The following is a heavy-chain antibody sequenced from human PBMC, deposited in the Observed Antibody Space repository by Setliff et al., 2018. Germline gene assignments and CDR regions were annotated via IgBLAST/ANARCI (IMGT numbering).Heavy chain of an antibody. Sequence: PSETLSLTCAVYGESFSGYFWSWIRQTPEKGLEWIGEISHSGNTNYNPSFKSRLTISIDTSKNQFSLNLNSVTAADTAVYYCARYRNYFDSSGQTQYYFDYWGQGTLVTVSS. CDR2: ISHSGNT. J-gene: IGHJ4*02. V-gene: IGHV4-34*01. D-gene: IGHD3-22*01. CDR1: GESFSGYF. CDR3: ARYRNYFDSSGQTQYYFDY.